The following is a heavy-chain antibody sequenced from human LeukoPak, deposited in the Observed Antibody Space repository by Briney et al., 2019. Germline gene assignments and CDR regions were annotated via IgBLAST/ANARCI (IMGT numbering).Heavy chain of an antibody. D-gene: IGHD3-3*01. J-gene: IGHJ5*02. CDR2: MNPNSGNT. CDR1: GYTFTSYD. Sequence: ASVKVSCKASGYTFTSYDINWVRQVTGQGLEWMGWMNPNSGNTGYAHKFQGRVTMTRNTSISTAYMELSSLRSEDTAVYYCARGLKRTIFGVVIPRRYNWFDPWGQGTLVTVSS. V-gene: IGHV1-8*01. CDR3: ARGLKRTIFGVVIPRRYNWFDP.